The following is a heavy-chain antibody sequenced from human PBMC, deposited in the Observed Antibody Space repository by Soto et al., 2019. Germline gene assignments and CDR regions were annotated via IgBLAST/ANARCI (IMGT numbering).Heavy chain of an antibody. V-gene: IGHV5-51*01. J-gene: IGHJ6*02. D-gene: IGHD4-17*01. Sequence: PGESLKISCTGSGYSFTSYWIGWVRQMPGKGLEWMGIIYPGDSDTRYSPSFQGQVTISADKSISTAYLQWSSLKASDTAMYYCARQVGYGDYYYYYGMDVWGQGTTVTVSS. CDR2: IYPGDSDT. CDR1: GYSFTSYW. CDR3: ARQVGYGDYYYYYGMDV.